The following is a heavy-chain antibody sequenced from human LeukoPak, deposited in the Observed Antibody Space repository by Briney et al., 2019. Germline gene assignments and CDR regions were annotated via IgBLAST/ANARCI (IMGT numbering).Heavy chain of an antibody. CDR1: GFTFSSYW. CDR2: IKQDGSEK. J-gene: IGHJ6*02. Sequence: LTGGSLRLSCAASGFTFSSYWMSWIRQAPGKGLEWVANIKQDGSEKYYVDSVKGRFTISRDNAKNSLYPQMNSLRAEDTAVYYCAREARDDSYGQHLYYYYYGMDVWGQGTTVTVSS. CDR3: AREARDDSYGQHLYYYYYGMDV. D-gene: IGHD5-18*01. V-gene: IGHV3-7*01.